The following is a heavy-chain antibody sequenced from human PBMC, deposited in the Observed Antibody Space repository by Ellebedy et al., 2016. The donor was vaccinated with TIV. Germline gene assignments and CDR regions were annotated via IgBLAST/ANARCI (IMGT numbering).Heavy chain of an antibody. J-gene: IGHJ4*02. CDR1: GFIFSDHY. V-gene: IGHV3-72*01. D-gene: IGHD5/OR15-5a*01. CDR3: ARGGVYVPFDS. Sequence: GESLKISCAASGFIFSDHYMDWVRQAPGKGLEWVGRCRHKTNGYTPEYAASVKGRFTVSRDDSENSLYLQMNSLKTEDTAVYYCARGGVYVPFDSWGQGTLVTVSS. CDR2: CRHKTNGYTP.